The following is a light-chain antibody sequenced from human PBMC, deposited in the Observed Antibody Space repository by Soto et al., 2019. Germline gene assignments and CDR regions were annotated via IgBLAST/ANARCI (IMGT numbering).Light chain of an antibody. Sequence: QSVLTQPPSVSGAPGQRVTISCTGSSSNIGAGYDVHWYQQLPGTAPNLLFYGNSNRPSGVPDRFSGSTSGASASLAITGRQAYEEADYYCQSYDSSLSGYVVFGGGTKLTVL. CDR2: GNS. V-gene: IGLV1-40*01. CDR3: QSYDSSLSGYVV. J-gene: IGLJ2*01. CDR1: SSNIGAGYD.